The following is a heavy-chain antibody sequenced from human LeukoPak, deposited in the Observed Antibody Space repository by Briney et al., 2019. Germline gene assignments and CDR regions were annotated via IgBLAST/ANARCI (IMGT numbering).Heavy chain of an antibody. CDR2: INHSGST. CDR3: ARGGTRRFDY. J-gene: IGHJ4*02. Sequence: SETLSLTCAVYGGSFSGYYWSWIRQPPGKGLEWIGEINHSGSTNYNPSLKSRVTISVDTSKNQFSLKLSSVTAADTAVYYWARGGTRRFDYWGQGTLVTVSS. CDR1: GGSFSGYY. V-gene: IGHV4-34*01.